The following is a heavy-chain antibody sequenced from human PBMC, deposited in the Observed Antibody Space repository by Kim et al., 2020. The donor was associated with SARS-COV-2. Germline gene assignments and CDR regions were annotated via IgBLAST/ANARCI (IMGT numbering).Heavy chain of an antibody. CDR1: GFTVSSKY. CDR3: ARTSFGGNNSYYGMDV. Sequence: GGSLRLSCAGSGFTVSSKYISWVRQAPGEGLQWVPVTDSGDGSYYASSVKGRFTISRDNFKNTLYLQMNSLRVDDTAVYYCARTSFGGNNSYYGMDVWGQGTTVTVSS. V-gene: IGHV3-66*01. CDR2: TDSGDGS. D-gene: IGHD2-15*01. J-gene: IGHJ6*02.